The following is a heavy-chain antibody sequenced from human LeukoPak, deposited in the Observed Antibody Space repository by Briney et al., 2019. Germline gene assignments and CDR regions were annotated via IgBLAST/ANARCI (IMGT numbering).Heavy chain of an antibody. J-gene: IGHJ6*02. CDR2: IYSGDST. CDR1: GFTFNIYA. Sequence: PGGSLRLSCAASGFTFNIYAMSWVRQAPEKGLEWVSVIYSGDSTYFADSVKGRFTISRDISKNTLYLQMNSLRAEDTAVYFCASNPTTFYYYGMDVWGQGTTVTVSS. CDR3: ASNPTTFYYYGMDV. V-gene: IGHV3-53*01. D-gene: IGHD5-12*01.